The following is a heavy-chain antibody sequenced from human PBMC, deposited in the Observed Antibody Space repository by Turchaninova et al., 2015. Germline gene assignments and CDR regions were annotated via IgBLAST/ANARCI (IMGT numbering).Heavy chain of an antibody. V-gene: IGHV1-69*12. CDR3: ARDGGDGYNYFDY. CDR2: IIPIFGTA. Sequence: QLVQSGAEVKKPGSYVRFSCRASGGTFSSYAISWVRQAPGQGLEWMGGIIPIFGTANYAQKFQGRVTITADESTSTAYMELSSLRSEDTAVYYCARDGGDGYNYFDYWGQGTLVTVSS. D-gene: IGHD5-24*01. J-gene: IGHJ4*02. CDR1: GGTFSSYA.